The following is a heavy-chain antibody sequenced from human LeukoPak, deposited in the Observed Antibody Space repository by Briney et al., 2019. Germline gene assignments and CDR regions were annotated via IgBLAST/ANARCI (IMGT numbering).Heavy chain of an antibody. V-gene: IGHV3-30*03. CDR3: ARDPPVAGY. CDR1: GFTFSSYG. Sequence: GRSLRLSCAASGFTFSSYGMHWVRQAPGKGLEWVAVISYDGSNKYYADSVKGRFTISRDNSKNTLYLQMNSLRAEDTAVYYCARDPPVAGYWGQGTLVTVSS. D-gene: IGHD6-19*01. CDR2: ISYDGSNK. J-gene: IGHJ4*02.